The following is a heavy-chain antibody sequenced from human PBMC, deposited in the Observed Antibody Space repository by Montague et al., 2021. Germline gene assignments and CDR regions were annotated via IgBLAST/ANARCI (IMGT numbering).Heavy chain of an antibody. CDR1: GFTFSSYD. CDR2: IGAAGDT. V-gene: IGHV3-13*04. D-gene: IGHD3-22*01. CDR3: ARGAHSSGYYGYYYYYGMDV. J-gene: IGHJ6*02. Sequence: SLRLSCAASGFTFSSYDMHWVRQATGKGLEWVSAIGAAGDTYYPGSVTGRFTISRENAKNSLYLQMNGLRAGDTAVYYCARGAHSSGYYGYYYYYGMDVWGQGTTVTVSS.